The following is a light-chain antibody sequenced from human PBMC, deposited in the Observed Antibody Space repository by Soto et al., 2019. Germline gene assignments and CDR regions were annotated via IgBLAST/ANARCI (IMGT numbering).Light chain of an antibody. J-gene: IGLJ1*01. CDR2: EVT. Sequence: QSARAEPAWVSVSPGQSITISCTGTSTDVGAYNYVAWYQQHPGKAPKLIIYEVTNRPSGVSYRFSASKSGNTASLTISGLHSEDEADYYCISYTGKSASYVFGTGTKV. CDR3: ISYTGKSASYV. CDR1: STDVGAYNY. V-gene: IGLV2-14*01.